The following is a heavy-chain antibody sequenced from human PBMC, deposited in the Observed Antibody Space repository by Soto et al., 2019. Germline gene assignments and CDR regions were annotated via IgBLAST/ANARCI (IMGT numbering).Heavy chain of an antibody. CDR3: ARSYSSSWTPWYYYGMDV. V-gene: IGHV3-11*01. D-gene: IGHD6-13*01. CDR2: ISSSGSTI. CDR1: GFTFSDYY. Sequence: GGSLRLSCAASGFTFSDYYMSWIRQAPGKGLEWVSYISSSGSTIYYADSVKGRFTISRDNAKNSLYLQMNSLRAEDTAVYYCARSYSSSWTPWYYYGMDVWGQGTTVTVSS. J-gene: IGHJ6*02.